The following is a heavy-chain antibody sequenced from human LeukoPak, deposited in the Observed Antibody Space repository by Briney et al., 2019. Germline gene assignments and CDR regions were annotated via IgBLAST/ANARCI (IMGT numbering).Heavy chain of an antibody. CDR2: ISSSSSYI. D-gene: IGHD6-19*01. V-gene: IGHV3-21*01. J-gene: IGHJ4*02. Sequence: PGVSLRLSCAASGFTFSSYSMNWVRQAPGKGLEWVSSISSSSSYIYYADSVKGRFTISRDNAKNSLYLQMNSLRAEDTAVYYCAREASKSGWYLRYFDYWGQGTLVTVSS. CDR3: AREASKSGWYLRYFDY. CDR1: GFTFSSYS.